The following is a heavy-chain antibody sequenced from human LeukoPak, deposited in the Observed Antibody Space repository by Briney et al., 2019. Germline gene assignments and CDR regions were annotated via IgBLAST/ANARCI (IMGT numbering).Heavy chain of an antibody. V-gene: IGHV3-21*01. Sequence: PGGSLRLSCAASGFTFSSYTMNWVRQAPGKALEWVSSISSSSSYIYYADSVKGRFTVSRDNAKNSLYLQINSLRAEDTAVYYCARDFGYCINGVCSDEAFDIWGQGTMVTVSS. D-gene: IGHD2-8*01. CDR2: ISSSSSYI. J-gene: IGHJ3*02. CDR3: ARDFGYCINGVCSDEAFDI. CDR1: GFTFSSYT.